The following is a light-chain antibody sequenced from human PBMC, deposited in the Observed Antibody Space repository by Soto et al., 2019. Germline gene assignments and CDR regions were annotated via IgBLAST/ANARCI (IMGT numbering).Light chain of an antibody. V-gene: IGKV1-13*02. J-gene: IGKJ5*01. CDR2: DAS. Sequence: AIQLTQSPSSLSASVGDRVTITCRASQGISSALAWYQQKPGKAPKLRIYDASSLESGVPSRFSGSGSGTDFTLTISSLQPEDFATYYCQQFNSYITFGQGTRLEIK. CDR1: QGISSA. CDR3: QQFNSYIT.